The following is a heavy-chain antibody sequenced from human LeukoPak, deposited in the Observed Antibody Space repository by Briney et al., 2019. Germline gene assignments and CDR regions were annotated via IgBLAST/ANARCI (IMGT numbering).Heavy chain of an antibody. V-gene: IGHV1-8*01. CDR3: ATDIIAARTFDY. J-gene: IGHJ4*02. CDR1: GYTFTSYD. D-gene: IGHD6-6*01. Sequence: ASVKVSCKASGYTFTSYDINWVRQATGQGLEWMGWMNPNSGNTGYAQKFQGRVTMTRNTSISTAYMELSSLRSEDTAVYYCATDIIAARTFDYWGQGTLVTASS. CDR2: MNPNSGNT.